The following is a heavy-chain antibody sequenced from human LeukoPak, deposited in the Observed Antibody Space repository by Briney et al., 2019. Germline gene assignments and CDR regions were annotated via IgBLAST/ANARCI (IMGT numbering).Heavy chain of an antibody. Sequence: SVKVSCKASGGTFSSYAISWVRQAPGQGLEWMGGIIPIFGTANYAQKFQGRGTITTDESTSTAYMELSSLRSEDTAVYYCARVPIMVGATTNYYYYYYMDVWGKGTTVTVSS. CDR1: GGTFSSYA. CDR2: IIPIFGTA. CDR3: ARVPIMVGATTNYYYYYYMDV. J-gene: IGHJ6*03. V-gene: IGHV1-69*05. D-gene: IGHD1-26*01.